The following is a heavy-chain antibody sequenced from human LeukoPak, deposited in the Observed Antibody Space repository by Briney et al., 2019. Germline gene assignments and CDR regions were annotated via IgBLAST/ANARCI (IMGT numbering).Heavy chain of an antibody. V-gene: IGHV3-30*18. CDR2: ISYDGSNK. CDR1: GFTFSSYG. CDR3: AKDDFRRGRSFDY. Sequence: PGGSLRLSCAASGFTFSSYGMHWVRQAPGKGLEWVAVISYDGSNKYYADSVKGRFTISRDNSKNTLYLQMNSLRAEDTAVYYCAKDDFRRGRSFDYWGQGTLVTVSS. D-gene: IGHD2-21*02. J-gene: IGHJ4*02.